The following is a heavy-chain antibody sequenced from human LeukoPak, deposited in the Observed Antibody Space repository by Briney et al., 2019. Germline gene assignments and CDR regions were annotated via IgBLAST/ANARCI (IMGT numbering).Heavy chain of an antibody. CDR2: ISYDGSNK. D-gene: IGHD6-13*01. CDR1: GFTFSSYA. V-gene: IGHV3-30-3*01. CDR3: ARDNEAAGSFPTTY. Sequence: PGGSLRLSCAASGFTFSSYAMHWVRQAPGKGLEWVAVISYDGSNKYYADSVKGRFTISRDNSKNTLYLQMNSLRAEDTAVYYCARDNEAAGSFPTTYWGQGTLVTVSS. J-gene: IGHJ4*02.